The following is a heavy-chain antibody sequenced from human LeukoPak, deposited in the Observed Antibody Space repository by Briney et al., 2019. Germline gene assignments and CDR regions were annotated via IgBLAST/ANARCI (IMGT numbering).Heavy chain of an antibody. CDR2: SGSTI. V-gene: IGHV3-48*01. J-gene: IGHJ5*02. Sequence: SGSTIYYADSVKGRFTISRDNAKNSLYLQMNSLRAEDTAAYYCARRDCDSIKCRGSNWFDPWGQGTLVSVSS. CDR3: ARRDCDSIKCRGSNWFDP. D-gene: IGHD3-22*01.